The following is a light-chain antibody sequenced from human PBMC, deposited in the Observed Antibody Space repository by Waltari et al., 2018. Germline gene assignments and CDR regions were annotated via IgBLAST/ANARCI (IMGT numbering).Light chain of an antibody. CDR3: NSYTNSKTQI. CDR1: SSDVGGYNY. CDR2: EVS. J-gene: IGLJ2*01. Sequence: QSALTQPASVSGSPGQSITISCTGTSSDVGGYNYVSWYQQHPGKAPKLMVYEVSYRPSGVSTRFSGSKSGNTAARTISGLQAEDEADYYCNSYTNSKTQIFGGGTKLTVL. V-gene: IGLV2-14*01.